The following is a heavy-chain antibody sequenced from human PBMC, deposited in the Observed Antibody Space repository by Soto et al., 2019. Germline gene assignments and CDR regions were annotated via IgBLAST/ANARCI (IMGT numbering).Heavy chain of an antibody. V-gene: IGHV4-59*01. CDR1: GGTISGYY. D-gene: IGHD2-21*02. CDR2: MYNTGST. Sequence: SETLSLTCTVSGGTISGYYWSWIRQPPGKGLEWIGYMYNTGSTVYNPSFKSRVTISVDTSKNQFSLKLNSVTAADTAVYYCARDLWGYCGTDCYPLDVWGQGTTVTVS. CDR3: ARDLWGYCGTDCYPLDV. J-gene: IGHJ6*02.